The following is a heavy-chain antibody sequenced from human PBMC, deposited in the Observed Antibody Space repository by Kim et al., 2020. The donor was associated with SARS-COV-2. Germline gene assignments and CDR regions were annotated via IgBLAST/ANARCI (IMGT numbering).Heavy chain of an antibody. Sequence: ASVKVSCKASGYTFTSYGISWVRQAPGQGLEWMGWISAYNGNTNYAQKLQGRVTMTTDTSTSTAYMELRSLRSDDTAVYYCASSGPDRQYSSSWYLDFQHWGQGTLVTVSS. D-gene: IGHD6-13*01. CDR1: GYTFTSYG. CDR3: ASSGPDRQYSSSWYLDFQH. CDR2: ISAYNGNT. V-gene: IGHV1-18*01. J-gene: IGHJ1*01.